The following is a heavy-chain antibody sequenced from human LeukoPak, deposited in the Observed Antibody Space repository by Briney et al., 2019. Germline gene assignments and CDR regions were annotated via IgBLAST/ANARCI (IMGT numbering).Heavy chain of an antibody. V-gene: IGHV4-59*01. J-gene: IGHJ4*02. CDR3: ARYVSSGLDY. Sequence: SETLSLTCTASGGSISSYYWNWIRQPPGEGLEWIGYIYYSGRTNHNPSLTSRVTISVDTSKNQFSLKLSSVTAADTAVYYCARYVSSGLDYWGQGTLVTVSS. CDR2: IYYSGRT. CDR1: GGSISSYY. D-gene: IGHD3-22*01.